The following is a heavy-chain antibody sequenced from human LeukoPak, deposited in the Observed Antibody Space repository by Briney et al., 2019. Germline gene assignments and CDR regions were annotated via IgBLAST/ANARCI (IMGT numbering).Heavy chain of an antibody. CDR2: IWYDGSNK. D-gene: IGHD3-22*01. Sequence: GRSLRLSCAASEFTFSSYGMHWVRQAPGKGLEWVAVIWYDGSNKYYADSVKGRFTISRDNSKNTLYLQMNSLRAEDTAVYYCAKYRITMIVVGGAFDIWGQGTMVTVSS. CDR3: AKYRITMIVVGGAFDI. V-gene: IGHV3-33*06. J-gene: IGHJ3*02. CDR1: EFTFSSYG.